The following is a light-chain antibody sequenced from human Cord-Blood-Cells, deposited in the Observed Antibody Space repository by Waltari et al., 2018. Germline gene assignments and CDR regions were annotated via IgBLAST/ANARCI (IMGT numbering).Light chain of an antibody. CDR2: CAS. CDR3: QQYNNWTPYS. V-gene: IGKV3-15*01. J-gene: IGKJ2*03. CDR1: QSVSSN. Sequence: EIVMTQSPATLSVSPGERATLSCRASQSVSSNLAWYQQKPGQAPRLLIYCASTRATGIPARFSGSGSGTEFTLTISSLQSEDFAVYYCQQYNNWTPYSFGQGTKLEIK.